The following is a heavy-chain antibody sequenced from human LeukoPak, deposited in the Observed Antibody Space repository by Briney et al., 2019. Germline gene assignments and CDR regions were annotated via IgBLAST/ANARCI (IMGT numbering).Heavy chain of an antibody. CDR1: GGTFSSYA. Sequence: SVTVSCTASGGTFSSYAISWVRQAPGQGLEWMGRIIPIFGIANYAQKFQGRVTITADKSTSTAYMELSSLRSEDTAVYYCARVEIAARLGWYFDLWGRGTLVTVSS. CDR2: IIPIFGIA. J-gene: IGHJ2*01. V-gene: IGHV1-69*04. CDR3: ARVEIAARLGWYFDL. D-gene: IGHD6-6*01.